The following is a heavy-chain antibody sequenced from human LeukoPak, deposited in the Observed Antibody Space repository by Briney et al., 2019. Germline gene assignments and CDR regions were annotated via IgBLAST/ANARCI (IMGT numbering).Heavy chain of an antibody. V-gene: IGHV1-2*02. Sequence: GASVKVSCKAFGYTFTDYFMHWVRQAPGQGLEWMGWLNPKSGGTSYAQKFQGRVTMTRDTSISTAYMEMSSLRSDDTAVFYCVIGYSSGFYYFDYWGQGTLVTVSS. CDR2: LNPKSGGT. J-gene: IGHJ4*02. CDR1: GYTFTDYF. CDR3: VIGYSSGFYYFDY. D-gene: IGHD6-19*01.